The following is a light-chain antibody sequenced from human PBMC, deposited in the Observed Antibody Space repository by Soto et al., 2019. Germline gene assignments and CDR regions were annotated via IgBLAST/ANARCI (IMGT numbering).Light chain of an antibody. J-gene: IGLJ2*01. V-gene: IGLV2-14*01. CDR2: EVT. CDR3: SSYTSSSTLVV. Sequence: QSVLPQPASVSGSPGQSITISCTGTSSDVGGYNYVSWYQHHPGKAPKLMIYEVTNRPSGVSNRFSGSKSGNTASLTISGLQAEDEADYYCSSYTSSSTLVVFGGGTKLTV. CDR1: SSDVGGYNY.